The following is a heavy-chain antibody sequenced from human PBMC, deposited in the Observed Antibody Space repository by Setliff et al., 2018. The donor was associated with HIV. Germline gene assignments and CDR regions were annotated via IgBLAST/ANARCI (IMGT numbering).Heavy chain of an antibody. J-gene: IGHJ4*02. CDR1: GFTFGDYA. Sequence: GGSLRLSCTGSGFTFGDYAMSWFRQAPGKGLEWVGFIRSKAYGGTTEYAAPVKGRFTISRDDSINTLYLQMNSLKTEDTAVYFCTAVGSLAGRRPELNWGRGTLVTVPQ. CDR2: IRSKAYGGTT. CDR3: TAVGSLAGRRPELN. D-gene: IGHD6-6*01. V-gene: IGHV3-49*03.